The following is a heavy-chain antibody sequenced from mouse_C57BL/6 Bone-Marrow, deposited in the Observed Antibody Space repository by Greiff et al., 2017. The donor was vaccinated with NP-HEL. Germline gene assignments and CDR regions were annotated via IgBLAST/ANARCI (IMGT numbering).Heavy chain of an antibody. CDR1: GYAFSSSW. D-gene: IGHD1-1*02. V-gene: IGHV1-82*01. Sequence: QVQLQQSGPELVKPGASVKISCKASGYAFSSSWMNWVKQRPGKGLEWIGRIYPGDGDTNYNGKFKGKATLTADKSSSTAYMQLSSLTSEDSAVHFCARVGKLRGIIDYFDYWGQGTTLTVSS. J-gene: IGHJ2*01. CDR2: IYPGDGDT. CDR3: ARVGKLRGIIDYFDY.